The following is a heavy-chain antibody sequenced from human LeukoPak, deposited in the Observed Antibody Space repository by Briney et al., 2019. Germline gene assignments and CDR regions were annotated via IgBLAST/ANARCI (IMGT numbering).Heavy chain of an antibody. Sequence: GGSLRLSCAASGFPFSSYAMHWLRQAPGKGLEWVAVIWFDGGKIYYADSVKGRFTISSDNSKNTVYLQMNSLRVEDTAVYHCARDFTNIRGGGYFDNWGQGTLVTVSS. D-gene: IGHD2/OR15-2a*01. J-gene: IGHJ4*02. CDR3: ARDFTNIRGGGYFDN. CDR2: IWFDGGKI. V-gene: IGHV3-33*01. CDR1: GFPFSSYA.